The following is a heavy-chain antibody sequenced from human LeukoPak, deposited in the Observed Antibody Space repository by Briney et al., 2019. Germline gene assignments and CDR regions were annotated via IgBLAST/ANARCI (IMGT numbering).Heavy chain of an antibody. CDR2: ISSSSSYI. CDR3: ARARGSYAFDI. J-gene: IGHJ3*02. Sequence: GGSLRLSCAASGFTFSSYSMNWVRQAPGKGLEWVSSISSSSSYIYYADSVKGRFTISRDNAKNSLYLQMSSLRVEDTTIYYCARARGSYAFDIWGQGTMVTVSS. D-gene: IGHD1-26*01. CDR1: GFTFSSYS. V-gene: IGHV3-21*01.